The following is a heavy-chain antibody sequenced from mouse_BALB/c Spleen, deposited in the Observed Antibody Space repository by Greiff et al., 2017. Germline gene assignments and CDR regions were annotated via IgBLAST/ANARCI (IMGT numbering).Heavy chain of an antibody. CDR3: VRDIWGSSYWYFDV. CDR1: GFSLTSYD. J-gene: IGHJ1*01. Sequence: QVQLKESGPGLVAPSQSLSITCTVSGFSLTSYDISWIRQPPGKGLEWLGVIWTGGGTNYNSAFMSRLSISKDNSKSQVFLKMNSLQTDDTAIYYCVRDIWGSSYWYFDVWGAGTTVTVSS. V-gene: IGHV2-9-2*01. CDR2: IWTGGGT.